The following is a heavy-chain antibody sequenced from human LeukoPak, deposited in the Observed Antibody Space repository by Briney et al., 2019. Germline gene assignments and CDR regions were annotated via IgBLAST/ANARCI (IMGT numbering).Heavy chain of an antibody. CDR3: ARHSSSWYHFDY. CDR2: IYYSGSA. V-gene: IGHV4-39*01. D-gene: IGHD6-13*01. CDR1: GGSTSSSSYY. Sequence: SETLSLTCTVSGGSTSSSSYYWGWIRQPPGKGLEWIGSIYYSGSAYYNPSLKSRVTISVDTSKNQFSLKLSSVTAADTAVCYCARHSSSWYHFDYWGQGTLVTVSS. J-gene: IGHJ4*02.